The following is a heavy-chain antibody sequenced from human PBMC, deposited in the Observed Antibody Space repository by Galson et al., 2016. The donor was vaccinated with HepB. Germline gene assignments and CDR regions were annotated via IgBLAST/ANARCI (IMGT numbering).Heavy chain of an antibody. D-gene: IGHD1-14*01. V-gene: IGHV3-33*01. CDR1: GFPFSRFG. CDR2: IWFDGRDA. J-gene: IGHJ4*02. CDR3: ARDLWGDCRTTTCSHLDS. Sequence: SLRLSCAASGFPFSRFGMHWVRQAPGKGLESLAVIWFDGRDAYYGASVNGRFTISKDNSNNMLYLQMNSLRVEDTAVYYCARDLWGDCRTTTCSHLDSWGQGTLVTVSS.